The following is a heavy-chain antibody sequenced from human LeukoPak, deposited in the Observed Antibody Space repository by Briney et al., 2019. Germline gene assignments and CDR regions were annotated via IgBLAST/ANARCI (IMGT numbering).Heavy chain of an antibody. D-gene: IGHD6-19*01. Sequence: SETLSLTCAVYGGSFSGYYWSWIRQPPGKGLEWIGEINHSGSTNYNPSLKSRVTISVDTSKNQFSLKLSSVTAADTAVYYCARGGQVAVAGYDYFDYWGQGTLVTVSS. V-gene: IGHV4-34*01. CDR2: INHSGST. CDR1: GGSFSGYY. J-gene: IGHJ4*02. CDR3: ARGGQVAVAGYDYFDY.